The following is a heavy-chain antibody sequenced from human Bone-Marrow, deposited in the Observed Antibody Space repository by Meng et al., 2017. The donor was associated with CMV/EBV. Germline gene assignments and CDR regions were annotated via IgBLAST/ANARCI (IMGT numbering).Heavy chain of an antibody. CDR2: MNPNSGNT. Sequence: ASVKVSCKASGYTFTRYDINWVRQATGQGPEWMGWMNPNSGNTGYAQKFQGRVTFTRDTSTSTAYMELRRLTSEDTAVYYCARVLIEVEPVGREYKYYNYGMDVWGQRTTVTVSS. D-gene: IGHD2-2*01. J-gene: IGHJ6*02. V-gene: IGHV1-8*03. CDR3: ARVLIEVEPVGREYKYYNYGMDV. CDR1: GYTFTRYD.